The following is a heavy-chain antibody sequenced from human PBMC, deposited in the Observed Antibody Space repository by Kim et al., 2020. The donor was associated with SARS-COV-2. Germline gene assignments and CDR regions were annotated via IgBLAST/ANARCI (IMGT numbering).Heavy chain of an antibody. V-gene: IGHV3-48*02. Sequence: GGSLRLSCAASGFTFSIYSIDWVRRAPGKGLEWIIYISSTSRNIYYADSVKGRFTVSRDNAENSVYLQMDSLTDEDTAFYYCARAGPSGYTVDYWGHGTPVTVSS. CDR3: ARAGPSGYTVDY. D-gene: IGHD2-2*02. CDR1: GFTFSIYS. J-gene: IGHJ4*01. CDR2: ISSTSRNI.